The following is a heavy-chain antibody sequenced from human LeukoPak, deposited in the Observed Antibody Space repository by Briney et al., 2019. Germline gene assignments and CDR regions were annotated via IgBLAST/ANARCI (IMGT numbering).Heavy chain of an antibody. D-gene: IGHD6-13*01. CDR3: ARVTSSWSFDY. Sequence: SETLPLTCRVSGGSISSYYWSWIGQPPGKGLEWIGYIYYSGSTNHNLSLKSRVTISVDTSKNQFSLKLSSVTAADTAVYYCARVTSSWSFDYWGQGTLVTVSS. V-gene: IGHV4-59*01. CDR1: GGSISSYY. CDR2: IYYSGST. J-gene: IGHJ4*02.